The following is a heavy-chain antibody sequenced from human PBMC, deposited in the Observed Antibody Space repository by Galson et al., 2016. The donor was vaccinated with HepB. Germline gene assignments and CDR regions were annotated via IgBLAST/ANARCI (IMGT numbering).Heavy chain of an antibody. Sequence: SLRLSCAASGFSFTNYAMNWVRRAPGKGLEWVSSISGSGATTYYTGSVKGRFTISRDNSKNTLFLQINSLRADDTAVYFCAKGSDYYDSRSLNYWGQGTPVTVSS. V-gene: IGHV3-23*01. D-gene: IGHD3-22*01. CDR3: AKGSDYYDSRSLNY. CDR2: ISGSGATT. CDR1: GFSFTNYA. J-gene: IGHJ4*02.